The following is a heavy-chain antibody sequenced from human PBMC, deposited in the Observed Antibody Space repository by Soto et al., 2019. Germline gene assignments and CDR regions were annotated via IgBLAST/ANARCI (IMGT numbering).Heavy chain of an antibody. J-gene: IGHJ4*02. CDR1: GFTFSDYY. CDR2: ISSSGSTI. CDR3: ARDYCSGGSCYKPFDY. D-gene: IGHD2-15*01. Sequence: GGSLRLSCAASGFTFSDYYMSWIRQAPGKGLEWVSYISSSGSTIYYADSVKGRFTISRDNAKNSLYLQMNSLRAEDTAVYYCARDYCSGGSCYKPFDYWGQGTLVTVSS. V-gene: IGHV3-11*01.